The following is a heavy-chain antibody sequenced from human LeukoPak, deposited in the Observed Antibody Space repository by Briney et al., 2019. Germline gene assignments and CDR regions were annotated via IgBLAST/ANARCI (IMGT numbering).Heavy chain of an antibody. J-gene: IGHJ4*02. Sequence: SETLSLTCTVSGGSISTYYWSWIRQPPGKGLEWIGYVYYSGTTNYNPSLKSRVTISLDTSKNQFSLMLSSVTAADTPVYFCARGERRDGYTFAYWGQGTLVTVSS. CDR2: VYYSGTT. CDR1: GGSISTYY. V-gene: IGHV4-59*01. D-gene: IGHD5-24*01. CDR3: ARGERRDGYTFAY.